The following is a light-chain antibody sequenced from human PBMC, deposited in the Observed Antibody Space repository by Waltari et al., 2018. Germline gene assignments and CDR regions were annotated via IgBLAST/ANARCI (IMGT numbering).Light chain of an antibody. J-gene: IGKJ2*01. CDR3: QQYGISPPYT. CDR1: QTVSNNY. V-gene: IGKV3-20*01. Sequence: ENVLTQSPDTLSLSPGERATLSCRASQTVSNNYLAWYQRRPGQPPRLLIHDASSRAPGVPDRCSGSGSVTDFTLNISRVDPEDSAVYYCQQYGISPPYTFGQGTKLEIK. CDR2: DAS.